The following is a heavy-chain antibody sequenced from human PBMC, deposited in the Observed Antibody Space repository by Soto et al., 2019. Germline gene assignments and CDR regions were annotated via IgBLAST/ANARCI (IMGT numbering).Heavy chain of an antibody. V-gene: IGHV4-39*01. CDR3: ASRTLIAVAGGFDY. D-gene: IGHD6-19*01. CDR2: IYYSGST. J-gene: IGHJ4*02. Sequence: SETLSLTCAVYGGSFSGYYWGWIRQPPGKGLEWIGSIYYSGSTYYNPSLKSRVTISVDTSKNQFSLKLSSVTAADTAVYYCASRTLIAVAGGFDYWGQGTLVTVSS. CDR1: GGSFSGYY.